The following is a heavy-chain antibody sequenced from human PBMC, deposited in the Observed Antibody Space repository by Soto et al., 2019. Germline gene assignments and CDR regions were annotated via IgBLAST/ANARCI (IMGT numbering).Heavy chain of an antibody. CDR2: INPSGGST. Sequence: ASVKVSCKASGYTFTSYYMHWVRQAPGQGLEWMGIINPSGGSTSYAQKFQGRVTMTRDTSTSTVHMELSSLRSEDTAVYYCASWYCSGGSCHLSGTNDAFDIWGQGTMVTVSS. V-gene: IGHV1-46*03. CDR3: ASWYCSGGSCHLSGTNDAFDI. CDR1: GYTFTSYY. D-gene: IGHD2-15*01. J-gene: IGHJ3*02.